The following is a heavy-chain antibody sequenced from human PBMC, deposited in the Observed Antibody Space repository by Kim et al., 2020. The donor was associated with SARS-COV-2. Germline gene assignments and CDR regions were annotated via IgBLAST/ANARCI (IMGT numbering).Heavy chain of an antibody. Sequence: SETLSLTCTVSGGSISSGCYYWSWIRQHPGKGLEWIGYIYYSGSTYYNPSLKSRVTISVDTSKNQFSLKLSSVTAADTAVYYCAREHGDSPLRYAFDIWGQGKMVTVSS. CDR1: GGSISSGCYY. CDR3: AREHGDSPLRYAFDI. D-gene: IGHD4-17*01. CDR2: IYYSGST. J-gene: IGHJ3*02. V-gene: IGHV4-31*03.